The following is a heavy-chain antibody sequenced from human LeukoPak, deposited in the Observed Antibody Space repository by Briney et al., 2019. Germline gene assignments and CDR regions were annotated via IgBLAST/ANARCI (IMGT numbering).Heavy chain of an antibody. Sequence: GGSLRLSCAASGFTFSSYSMNWVRQAPGKGLEWVSSISISSIYIYYADSVKGRFTISRDNAKNSLYLQMNSLRAEDTAVYYCARDNQDIVVVVAATGSAGYGMDVWGKGTTVTVSS. V-gene: IGHV3-21*01. CDR3: ARDNQDIVVVVAATGSAGYGMDV. D-gene: IGHD2-15*01. J-gene: IGHJ6*04. CDR1: GFTFSSYS. CDR2: ISISSIYI.